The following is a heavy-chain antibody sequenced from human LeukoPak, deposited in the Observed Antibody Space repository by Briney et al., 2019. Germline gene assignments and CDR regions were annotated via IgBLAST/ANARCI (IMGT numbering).Heavy chain of an antibody. V-gene: IGHV3-30*02. J-gene: IGHJ4*02. D-gene: IGHD4-17*01. Sequence: GGSLRLSCAASGFTFSSYGMHWVRQAPGKGLEWVAFIRYDGSNKYYADSVKGRFTISRDNSKNTLYLQMNSLRAEDTAVYYCAKDLYYGDYVFDYWSQGTLVTVSS. CDR1: GFTFSSYG. CDR2: IRYDGSNK. CDR3: AKDLYYGDYVFDY.